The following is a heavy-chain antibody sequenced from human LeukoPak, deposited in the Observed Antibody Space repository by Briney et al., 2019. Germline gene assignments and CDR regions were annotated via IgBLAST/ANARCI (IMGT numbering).Heavy chain of an antibody. D-gene: IGHD6-19*01. CDR1: GYTFTSYD. Sequence: ASVKVSCKASGYTFTSYDINWVRQATGQGLEWIGWMNPNSGNTGYAQKFQGRVTITRNTSISTAYMELSSLRSEDTAVYYCARGSLYSSGWVLFDYWGQGTLVTVSS. CDR3: ARGSLYSSGWVLFDY. V-gene: IGHV1-8*03. CDR2: MNPNSGNT. J-gene: IGHJ4*02.